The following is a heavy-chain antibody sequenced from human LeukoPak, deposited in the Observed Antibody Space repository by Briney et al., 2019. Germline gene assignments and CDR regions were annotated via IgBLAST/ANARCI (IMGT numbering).Heavy chain of an antibody. CDR1: GFTFSDHF. Sequence: PGGSLRLSCAASGFTFSDHFMDWARQAPGKGLEWVSAISGSGGSTYYADSVKGRFTISRDNSKNTLYLQMNSLRAEDTAVYYCAKDGYSSNQYWGQGTLVTVSS. D-gene: IGHD6-13*01. CDR2: ISGSGGST. CDR3: AKDGYSSNQY. V-gene: IGHV3-23*01. J-gene: IGHJ4*02.